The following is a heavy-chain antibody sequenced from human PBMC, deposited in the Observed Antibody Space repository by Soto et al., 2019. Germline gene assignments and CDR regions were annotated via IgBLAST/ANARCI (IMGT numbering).Heavy chain of an antibody. D-gene: IGHD3-9*01. CDR2: IYYRGST. Sequence: QVQLQESGPGLVKPSQTLSLTCTVSGGSISSGDYYWSWIRQPPGKGLEWIGYIYYRGSTYYNPSLKCRVTISVDTSKNQFSLKLSSVTAADTAVYYCAREFRYYDILPGTAHGWFDPWGQGTLVTVSS. V-gene: IGHV4-30-4*01. CDR3: AREFRYYDILPGTAHGWFDP. CDR1: GGSISSGDYY. J-gene: IGHJ5*02.